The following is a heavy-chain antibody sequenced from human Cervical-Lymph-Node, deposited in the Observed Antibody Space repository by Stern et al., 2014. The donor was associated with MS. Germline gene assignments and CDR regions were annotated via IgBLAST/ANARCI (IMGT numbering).Heavy chain of an antibody. CDR2: ISYDGSNK. CDR3: AKALDY. J-gene: IGHJ4*02. Sequence: VQLVQSGGGVVQPGRSLRLSCAASGFTFSSYGMHWVRQAPGKGLEWVAVISYDGSNKYYADSVKGRFTISRDNSKNTLYLQMNSLRAEDTAVYYCAKALDYWGQGTLVTVSS. CDR1: GFTFSSYG. V-gene: IGHV3-30*18.